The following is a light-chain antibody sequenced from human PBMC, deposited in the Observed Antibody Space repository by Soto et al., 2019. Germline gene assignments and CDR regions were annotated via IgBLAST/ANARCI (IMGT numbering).Light chain of an antibody. CDR1: QGIRND. V-gene: IGKV1-17*01. J-gene: IGKJ1*01. Sequence: DVQVTQFPSSLSASVGDRVTITCRPSQGIRNDLGWYQQKPGKAPKLLIYGASNLQTGVPSRFSGSGSGTEFTLTISSLQSDDFATYYCQQYTTYWTFGQGTKVDIK. CDR2: GAS. CDR3: QQYTTYWT.